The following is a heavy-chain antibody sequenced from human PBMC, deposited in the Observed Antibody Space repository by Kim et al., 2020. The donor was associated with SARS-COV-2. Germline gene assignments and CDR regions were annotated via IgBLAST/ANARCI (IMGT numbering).Heavy chain of an antibody. Sequence: LKSRVTISVDTSKNQFSLKLSSVTAADTAVYYCARVSYYNGSGRKGYFDYWGQGTLVTVSS. J-gene: IGHJ4*02. V-gene: IGHV4-59*01. D-gene: IGHD3-10*01. CDR3: ARVSYYNGSGRKGYFDY.